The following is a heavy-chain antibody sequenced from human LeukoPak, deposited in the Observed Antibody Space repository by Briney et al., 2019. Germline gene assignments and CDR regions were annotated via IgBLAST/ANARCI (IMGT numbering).Heavy chain of an antibody. CDR1: GGSISSGGYY. V-gene: IGHV4-31*03. CDR2: IYYSGST. Sequence: SETLSLTCTVSGGSISSGGYYWSWIRQHPGKGLEWIGYIYYSGSTYCNPSLKSRVTISVDTSKNQFSLKLSSVTAADTAVYYCARDNALIQLWFDPWGQGTLVTVSS. D-gene: IGHD5-18*01. J-gene: IGHJ5*02. CDR3: ARDNALIQLWFDP.